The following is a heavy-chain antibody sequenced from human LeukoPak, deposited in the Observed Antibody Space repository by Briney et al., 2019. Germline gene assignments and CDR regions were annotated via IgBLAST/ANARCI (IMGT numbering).Heavy chain of an antibody. V-gene: IGHV3-48*04. J-gene: IGHJ4*02. CDR3: ARAPYDILTGYSPYYFES. CDR2: ISSSSTTI. D-gene: IGHD3-9*01. CDR1: GFTFSSYS. Sequence: PGGSLRLSCAASGFTFSSYSLNWVRQAPGKGLEWVSYISSSSTTIYYADSVKGRFTISRDNAKNSLYLQMNSLRAEDTAVYYCARAPYDILTGYSPYYFESWGQGTLVTVSS.